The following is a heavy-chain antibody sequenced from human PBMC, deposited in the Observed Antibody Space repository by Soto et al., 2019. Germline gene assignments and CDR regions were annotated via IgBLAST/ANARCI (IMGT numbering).Heavy chain of an antibody. CDR2: IYSGGST. J-gene: IGHJ6*02. V-gene: IGHV3-53*01. CDR3: ARGGQVRGGMDF. Sequence: GGSLRLSCAASGFTVISTYMSWVRQAPGKGLEWVSFIYSGGSTYYADSVKGRFTISRDNSKNTLYLQMNSLRVEDTAVYYCARGGQVRGGMDFWGQGTTVTVSS. CDR1: GFTVISTY.